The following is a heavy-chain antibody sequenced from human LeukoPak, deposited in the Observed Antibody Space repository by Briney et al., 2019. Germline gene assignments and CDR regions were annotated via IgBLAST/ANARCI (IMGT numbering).Heavy chain of an antibody. CDR1: GYTLTELS. V-gene: IGHV1-24*01. J-gene: IGHJ4*02. Sequence: ASVKVSCKVSGYTLTELSMHWVRQAPGKGLEWMGGFDPEDGETIYAQKFQGRVTMTEDTSTDTAYMELSSLRSEDTAVYYCATVPPLSSLRYFDWYLYYFDYWGQGTLATVSS. CDR2: FDPEDGET. CDR3: ATVPPLSSLRYFDWYLYYFDY. D-gene: IGHD3-9*01.